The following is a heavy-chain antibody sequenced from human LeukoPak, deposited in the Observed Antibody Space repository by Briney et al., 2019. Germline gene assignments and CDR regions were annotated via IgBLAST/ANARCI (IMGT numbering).Heavy chain of an antibody. J-gene: IGHJ4*02. V-gene: IGHV3-7*01. CDR3: TKWSTSGSYYTE. Sequence: PGGSLRLSCANSGFFFSSYWMGWVRQAPGKGLEWVANIRQDGGENHYVDSVKGRFTISRDNARNSLYLQMNSLRAEDTAVYYCTKWSTSGSYYTEWGQGTLVTVSS. CDR1: GFFFSSYW. CDR2: IRQDGGEN. D-gene: IGHD3-10*01.